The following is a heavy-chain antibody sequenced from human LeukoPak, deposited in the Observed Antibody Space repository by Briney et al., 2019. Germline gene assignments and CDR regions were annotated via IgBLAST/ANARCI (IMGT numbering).Heavy chain of an antibody. CDR1: GFTFGDHA. CDR2: IEGTGSDT. J-gene: IGHJ4*02. CDR3: VRDAIPRNSLWDYYDY. V-gene: IGHV3-23*05. Sequence: GGSLRLSCSASGFTFGDHAMNWVRQAPGKGLEWVSSIEGTGSDTYYADSVKGRFTVSRDNSKATLYLQLDSVRSEDTAIYFCVRDAIPRNSLWDYYDYWGQGTLVTVSS. D-gene: IGHD1-7*01.